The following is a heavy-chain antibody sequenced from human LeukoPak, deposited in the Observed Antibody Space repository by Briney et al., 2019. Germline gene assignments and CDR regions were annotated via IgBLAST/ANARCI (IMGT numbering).Heavy chain of an antibody. J-gene: IGHJ4*02. CDR1: GFTFSSYS. CDR3: ARDAAGDPPGIDY. CDR2: ISNISSYI. Sequence: GGSLRLSCAASGFTFSSYSMNWVRQAPGKGLEWVSSISNISSYIYYAGSVKGRFTISRENAKNSLYLQMNSLRAEDTAVYYCARDAAGDPPGIDYWGQGTLVTVSS. V-gene: IGHV3-21*01. D-gene: IGHD7-27*01.